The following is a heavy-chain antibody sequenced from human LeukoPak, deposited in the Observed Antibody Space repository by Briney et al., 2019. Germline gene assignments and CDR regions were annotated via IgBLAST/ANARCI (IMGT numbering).Heavy chain of an antibody. V-gene: IGHV3-21*01. CDR2: ISSSSSYI. CDR3: ARDRISAAGIFDY. J-gene: IGHJ4*02. CDR1: GFTFSNYG. Sequence: GGSLRLSCVASGFTFSNYGMNWVRQAPGKGLEWVSSISSSSSYIYYADSVKGRFTISRDNAKNSLYLQMNSLRAEDTAVYYCARDRISAAGIFDYWGQGTLVTVSS. D-gene: IGHD6-13*01.